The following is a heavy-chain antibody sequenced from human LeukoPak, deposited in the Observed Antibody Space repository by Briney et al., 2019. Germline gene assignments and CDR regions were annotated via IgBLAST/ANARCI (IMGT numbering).Heavy chain of an antibody. CDR1: GFTFSSYA. D-gene: IGHD3-22*01. CDR2: ISYDGSNK. J-gene: IGHJ3*02. Sequence: PGGSLRLSCAASGFTFSSYAMHWVRQAPGKGLEWVAVISYDGSNKYYADSVKGRFTISRDNSKNTLYLQMNSLRAEDTAVYYCARDHRYDSSGYARGAFDIWGQGTMVTVSS. CDR3: ARDHRYDSSGYARGAFDI. V-gene: IGHV3-30-3*01.